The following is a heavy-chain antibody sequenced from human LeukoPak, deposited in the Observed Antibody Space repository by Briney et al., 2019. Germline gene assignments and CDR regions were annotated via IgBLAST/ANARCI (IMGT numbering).Heavy chain of an antibody. Sequence: GGSLRLSCAASGFTFSSYSMNWVCQAPGKGLEWVSSISSSSSYIYYADSVKGRFTISRDNAKNSLYLQMNSLRAEDTAVYYCARDYYGSGSYSTVDYWGQGTLVTVSS. V-gene: IGHV3-21*01. CDR1: GFTFSSYS. CDR2: ISSSSSYI. J-gene: IGHJ4*02. CDR3: ARDYYGSGSYSTVDY. D-gene: IGHD3-10*01.